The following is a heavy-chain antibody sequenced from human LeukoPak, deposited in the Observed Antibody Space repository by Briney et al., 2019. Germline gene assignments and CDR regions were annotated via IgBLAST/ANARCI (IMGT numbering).Heavy chain of an antibody. CDR3: ARAGRFGELYFDY. J-gene: IGHJ4*02. CDR1: GYTFTGYY. D-gene: IGHD3-10*01. CDR2: INPNSGGT. V-gene: IGHV1-2*02. Sequence: ASVKVSCKASGYTFTGYYMHWVRQAPGQGLEWMGWINPNSGGTNYAQKFQGRVTMTRDTSIGTAYMELSRLRSDDTAVYYCARAGRFGELYFDYWGQGTLVTVSS.